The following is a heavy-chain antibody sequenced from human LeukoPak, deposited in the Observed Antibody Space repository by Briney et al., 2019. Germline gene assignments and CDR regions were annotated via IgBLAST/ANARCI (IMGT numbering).Heavy chain of an antibody. J-gene: IGHJ4*02. CDR1: GFTFSTYG. CDR3: ARDGSGSYCDY. V-gene: IGHV3-30*03. CDR2: ISYDGSTK. Sequence: GGSLRLSCTASGFTFSTYGMHWVRQAPGKGLEWVTLISYDGSTKYYSDSVKGRFTLSRDNSKNTLYLQMNSLRAEDTAVYYCARDGSGSYCDYWGQGTLVTVSS. D-gene: IGHD1-26*01.